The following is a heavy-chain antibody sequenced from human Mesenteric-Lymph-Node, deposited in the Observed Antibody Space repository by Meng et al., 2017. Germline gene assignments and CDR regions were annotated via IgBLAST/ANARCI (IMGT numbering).Heavy chain of an antibody. D-gene: IGHD6-13*01. V-gene: IGHV1-46*01. CDR2: INSSGGST. CDR1: GYNFTSYY. Sequence: QAQWVQSVSAVKTPGASLKVSCTASGYNFTSYYMNWMRQAPEQGLEWMGIINSSGGSTSYAQKFQGRVTMTRDTSTNTVYMVLSSLRSEDTAVYYCARTTLGAAAGTLVYWGQGTLVTVSS. CDR3: ARTTLGAAAGTLVY. J-gene: IGHJ4*02.